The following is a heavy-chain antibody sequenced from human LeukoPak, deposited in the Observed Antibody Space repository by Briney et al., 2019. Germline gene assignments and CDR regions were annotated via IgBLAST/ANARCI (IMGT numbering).Heavy chain of an antibody. CDR2: INHSGST. V-gene: IGHV4-34*01. D-gene: IGHD6-19*01. Sequence: SETLSLTWAVYGGSFSGYYWSWIRQPPGKGLEWIGEINHSGSTNYNPSLKSRVTISVDTSKNQFSLKLSSVTAADTAVYYCAREIAVAGDGMDVWGQGTTVTVSS. CDR3: AREIAVAGDGMDV. CDR1: GGSFSGYY. J-gene: IGHJ6*02.